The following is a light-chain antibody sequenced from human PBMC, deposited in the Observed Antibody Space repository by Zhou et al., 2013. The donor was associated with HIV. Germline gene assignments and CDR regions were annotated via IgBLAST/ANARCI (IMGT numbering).Light chain of an antibody. V-gene: IGKV2-28*01. CDR3: MQALQIPQT. CDR2: MGS. J-gene: IGKJ2*01. CDR1: QSLLHRNGYNY. Sequence: DIMMTQSPLSLPVTPGEPASISCRSSQSLLHRNGYNYLDWYLQKPGQSPQLLIYMGSNRASGVPDRFSGSGSGTDFTLKISRVEAEDVGVYYCMQALQIPQTFGQGTKLEIK.